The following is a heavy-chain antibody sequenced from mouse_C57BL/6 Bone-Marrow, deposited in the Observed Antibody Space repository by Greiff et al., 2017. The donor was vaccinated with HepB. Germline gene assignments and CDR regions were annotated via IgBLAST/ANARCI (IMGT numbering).Heavy chain of an antibody. J-gene: IGHJ1*03. CDR2: IRLKSDNYAT. CDR3: TADGYYDWYFDV. CDR1: GFTFSNYW. V-gene: IGHV6-3*01. D-gene: IGHD2-3*01. Sequence: EVQRVESGGGLVQPGGSMKLSCVASGFTFSNYWMNWVRQSPEKGLEWVAQIRLKSDNYATHYAESVKGRFTISRDDSKSSVYLQMNNLRAEDTGIYYCTADGYYDWYFDVWGTGTTVTVSS.